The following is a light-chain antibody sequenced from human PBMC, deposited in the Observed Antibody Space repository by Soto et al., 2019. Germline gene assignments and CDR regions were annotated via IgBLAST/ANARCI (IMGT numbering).Light chain of an antibody. V-gene: IGKV3-20*01. Sequence: EIVLTQSPGTLSLSPGERATLSCRASQSVSSSFLAWYQQKPGQAPRLLISGASTRATGIPDRFSGSGSGTDFTLSIGRLEPEDFAVYYCHHYGTAWTFGQGTKVEV. J-gene: IGKJ1*01. CDR1: QSVSSSF. CDR2: GAS. CDR3: HHYGTAWT.